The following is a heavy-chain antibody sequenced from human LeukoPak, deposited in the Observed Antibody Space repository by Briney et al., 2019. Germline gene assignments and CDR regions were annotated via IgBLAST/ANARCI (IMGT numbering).Heavy chain of an antibody. CDR1: GYTFTSYG. J-gene: IGHJ4*02. CDR2: IWYDGSNK. Sequence: GRSLRLSCAASGYTFTSYGLYRDRHAPAPRLDQTTVIWYDGSNKYYADSVKGRFTISRDNSKIALYLQMNSLRAEDTAVYYCARDHSRMATTLNYWGQGTLVTVSS. V-gene: IGHV3-33*01. CDR3: ARDHSRMATTLNY. D-gene: IGHD5-24*01.